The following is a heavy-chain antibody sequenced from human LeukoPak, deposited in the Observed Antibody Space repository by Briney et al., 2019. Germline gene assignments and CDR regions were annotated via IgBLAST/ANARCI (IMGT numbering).Heavy chain of an antibody. J-gene: IGHJ3*02. CDR3: ARDLSPSVVPAVLDAFDI. V-gene: IGHV1-69*01. CDR2: IIPIFCTA. CDR1: GGTFSSYA. Sequence: VKVSCKASGGTFSSYAISWVRLAPGQGLEWVGGIIPIFCTANYAQKFQGRVTITADESTRTAYMELSSLRSEETAVYYCARDLSPSVVPAVLDAFDIWGQGKMVTVSS. D-gene: IGHD2-2*01.